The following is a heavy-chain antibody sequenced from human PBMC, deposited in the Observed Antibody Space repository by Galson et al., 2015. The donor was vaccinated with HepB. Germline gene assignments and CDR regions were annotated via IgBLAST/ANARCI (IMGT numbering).Heavy chain of an antibody. CDR3: ASHEGGDGNWLDP. J-gene: IGHJ5*02. Sequence: SMRLSCEASGFTFSIYGMSWVRQAPGKGLEWVSAISGDGGETYYADSVQGRFTISRDNSKNTLYVQMNNLRAGDTAVYYCASHEGGDGNWLDPWGQGTLVTVSA. CDR1: GFTFSIYG. D-gene: IGHD2-21*02. CDR2: ISGDGGET. V-gene: IGHV3-23*01.